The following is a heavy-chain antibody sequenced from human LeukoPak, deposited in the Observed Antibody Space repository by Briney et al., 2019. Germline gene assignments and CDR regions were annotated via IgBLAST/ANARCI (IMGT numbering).Heavy chain of an antibody. Sequence: SETLSLTCAVYGGSFSGYYWSWIRQPPGKGLEWIGEINHSGSTNYNPSLKSRVTISVDTSKNQFSLKLSSVTAADTAVYYCARGANVDTAMANYFDYWGQGTLVTVSS. J-gene: IGHJ4*02. CDR2: INHSGST. V-gene: IGHV4-34*01. CDR1: GGSFSGYY. D-gene: IGHD5-18*01. CDR3: ARGANVDTAMANYFDY.